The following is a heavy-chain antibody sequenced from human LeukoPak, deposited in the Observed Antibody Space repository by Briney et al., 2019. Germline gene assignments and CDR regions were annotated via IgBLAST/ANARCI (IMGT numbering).Heavy chain of an antibody. D-gene: IGHD3-16*01. J-gene: IGHJ4*02. CDR1: GFTFSSYE. CDR2: ISSSGNTV. V-gene: IGHV3-48*03. CDR3: ARDVGFDY. Sequence: GGSLRLSCAASGFTFSSYEMNWVRQAPGKGLEWVSHISSSGNTVYYADSVKGRFTISRDNAKNSLYLQMNSLRAEDTALYYCARDVGFDYWGQGTLVTVSS.